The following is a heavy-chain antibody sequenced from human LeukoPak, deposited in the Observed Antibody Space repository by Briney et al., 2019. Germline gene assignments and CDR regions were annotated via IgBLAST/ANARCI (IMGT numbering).Heavy chain of an antibody. Sequence: PGGSLRLSCAASGFTFSSYSMNWVRQAPGKGLEWVSYISSSSYIYYADSVKGRFTISRDNAKNSLYLQMNSLRAEDTAVYYCARDPDPWGQGTLVTVSS. CDR3: ARDPDP. CDR2: ISSSSYI. CDR1: GFTFSSYS. V-gene: IGHV3-21*05. J-gene: IGHJ5*02.